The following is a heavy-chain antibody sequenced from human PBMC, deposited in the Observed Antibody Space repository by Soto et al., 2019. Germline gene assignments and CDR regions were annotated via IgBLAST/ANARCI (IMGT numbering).Heavy chain of an antibody. Sequence: QVHLVESGGGVVQPGRSLRLSCAASGFTFSTYAMHWVRQAPGKGLEWVAVISYDGSYKYYADSVKGRFTISRDNSKNMVYLQKNSLGADDTAEYYCVRVQSKGADTDHRGHHYYGMDVWGKGTTVTVSS. CDR3: VRVQSKGADTDHRGHHYYGMDV. D-gene: IGHD3-16*01. V-gene: IGHV3-30*04. J-gene: IGHJ6*04. CDR2: ISYDGSYK. CDR1: GFTFSTYA.